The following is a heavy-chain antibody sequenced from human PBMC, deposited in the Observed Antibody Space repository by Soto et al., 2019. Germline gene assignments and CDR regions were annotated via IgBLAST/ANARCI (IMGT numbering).Heavy chain of an antibody. Sequence: XGSLRLSCAASGFTFSSYAMHWVRQAPGKGLEWVAVISYDGSNKYYADSVKGRFTISRDNSKNTLYLQMNSLRAEDTAVYYCARGTRREYSSGWFLYWGQGTLVTVSS. CDR2: ISYDGSNK. D-gene: IGHD6-19*01. CDR3: ARGTRREYSSGWFLY. V-gene: IGHV3-30-3*01. J-gene: IGHJ4*02. CDR1: GFTFSSYA.